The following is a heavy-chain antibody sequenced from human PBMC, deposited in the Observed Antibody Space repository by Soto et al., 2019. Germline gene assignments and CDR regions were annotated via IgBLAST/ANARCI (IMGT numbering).Heavy chain of an antibody. CDR1: GFTFSDHF. D-gene: IGHD2-21*02. Sequence: EVRLVESGGGLVQPGGSLRLSCAVSGFTFSDHFMDWVRQTPGKGLEWVGRIRSKANNYITEYAASVKGRFTISRDDSKNSLHLQMKCLRIEDTAVYFCARDSSSCRGGHCYFDNWGQGTLVTVSS. CDR3: ARDSSSCRGGHCYFDN. CDR2: IRSKANNYIT. V-gene: IGHV3-72*01. J-gene: IGHJ4*02.